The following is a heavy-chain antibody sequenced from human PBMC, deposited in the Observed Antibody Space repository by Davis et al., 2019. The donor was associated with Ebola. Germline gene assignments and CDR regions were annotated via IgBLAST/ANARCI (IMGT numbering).Heavy chain of an antibody. V-gene: IGHV4-34*01. J-gene: IGHJ6*02. CDR2: INHQGIT. CDR1: GGSFSGYY. CDR3: ARGLFWSGLDV. D-gene: IGHD1-1*01. Sequence: SETLSLTCAVYGGSFSGYYWSWIRQPPGKGLEWMGEINHQGITSYNPSLKSRVSMSVDTSKKQFSLKVTSVTAADTAVYYCARGLFWSGLDVWGQGTTVTVSS.